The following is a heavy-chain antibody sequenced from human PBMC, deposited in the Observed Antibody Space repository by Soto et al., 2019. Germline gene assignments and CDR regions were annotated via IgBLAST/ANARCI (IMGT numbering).Heavy chain of an antibody. CDR1: GFTFGDYA. J-gene: IGHJ6*02. CDR3: TRDDYRYYYYGMDV. Sequence: GSLRLSCTASGFTFGDYAMSWVRQAPGKGLEWVGFIRSKAYGGTTEYAASVKGRFTISRDDSKSIAYLQMNSLKTEDTAVYYCTRDDYRYYYYGMDVWGQGTTVTVSS. V-gene: IGHV3-49*04. D-gene: IGHD4-17*01. CDR2: IRSKAYGGTT.